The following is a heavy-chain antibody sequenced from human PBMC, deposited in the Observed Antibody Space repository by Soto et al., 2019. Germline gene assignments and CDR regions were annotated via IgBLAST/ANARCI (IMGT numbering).Heavy chain of an antibody. J-gene: IGHJ6*02. Sequence: LRLSCAASGFTFSSYGMHCVRQAPGKGLEWVAVISYDGSNKYYADSVKGRFTISRDNSKNTLYLQMDSLKPEDTAVYYCAKDQNGSYYPYYYGMDVWGQGTTVTVSS. CDR3: AKDQNGSYYPYYYGMDV. D-gene: IGHD1-26*01. V-gene: IGHV3-30*18. CDR2: ISYDGSNK. CDR1: GFTFSSYG.